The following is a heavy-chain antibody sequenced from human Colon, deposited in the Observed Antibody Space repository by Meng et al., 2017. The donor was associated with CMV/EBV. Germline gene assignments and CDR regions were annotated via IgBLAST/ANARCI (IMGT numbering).Heavy chain of an antibody. CDR2: INYDGGRK. V-gene: IGHV3-20*04. CDR1: GFTFDDYG. CDR3: ATTIVVLPAATTDY. Sequence: GGSLRLSCSASGFTFDDYGMNWVRQVPGKVPEWISGINYDGGRKSYADSVKGRFTISRDNAKNSLYLQMDSLRAEDSGVYYCATTIVVLPAATTDYWGQGTLVTVSS. J-gene: IGHJ4*02. D-gene: IGHD2-15*01.